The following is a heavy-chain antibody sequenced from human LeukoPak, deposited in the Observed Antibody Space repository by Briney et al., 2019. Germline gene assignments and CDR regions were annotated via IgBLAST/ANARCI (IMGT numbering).Heavy chain of an antibody. J-gene: IGHJ4*02. CDR3: ARDKPRGSYYGSIFDS. CDR2: IRDDGGEI. D-gene: IGHD1-26*01. V-gene: IGHV3-7*01. Sequence: PGGSLRLSCEASGFTFSSYWMSWVRQAPGKGLEWVPNIRDDGGEIYYVDSVKGRFTISRDNAKSSLFLQMNSLRAEDAAVYYCARDKPRGSYYGSIFDSWGQGTLVTVSS. CDR1: GFTFSSYW.